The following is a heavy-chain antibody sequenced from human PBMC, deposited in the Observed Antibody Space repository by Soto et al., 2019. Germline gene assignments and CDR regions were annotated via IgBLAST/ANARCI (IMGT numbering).Heavy chain of an antibody. D-gene: IGHD3-3*01. J-gene: IGHJ6*02. CDR3: ARIPPLGRYDFWRRVKLPLGV. V-gene: IGHV2-26*01. CDR2: IFSNDEK. CDR1: GFSLSNARMG. Sequence: QVTLKESGPVLVKPTETLTLTCTVSGFSLSNARMGVSWIRQPPGKALEWLEHIFSNDEKSYSTSLKSRLTISKDTYKRQVVLTLTNMDPVDTAIYYCARIPPLGRYDFWRRVKLPLGVWGQGTTVTVSS.